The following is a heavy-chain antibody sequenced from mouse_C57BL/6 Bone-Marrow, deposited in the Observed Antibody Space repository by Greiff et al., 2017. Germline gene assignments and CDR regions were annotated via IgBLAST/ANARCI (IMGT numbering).Heavy chain of an antibody. J-gene: IGHJ2*01. D-gene: IGHD2-3*01. CDR2: INPNNGGN. CDR1: GYTFTDYY. CDR3: TTGDDGYYLYYFDN. V-gene: IGHV1-26*01. Sequence: EVPLQQSGPELVKPGASVKISCKASGYTFTDYYMNWVKQSHGKSLEWIGDINPNNGGNSYNQKFKGKTTLTVDKSSSTAYMELSSLTSEDTAVYYRTTGDDGYYLYYFDNWGQGTTLTVSS.